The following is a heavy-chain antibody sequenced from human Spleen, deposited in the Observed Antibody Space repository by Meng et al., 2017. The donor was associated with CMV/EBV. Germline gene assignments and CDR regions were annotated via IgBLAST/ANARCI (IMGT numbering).Heavy chain of an antibody. CDR2: INPNSADS. V-gene: IGHV1-2*02. J-gene: IGHJ3*02. CDR3: ARGGYCSRTSCRRDAFDI. D-gene: IGHD2-2*01. CDR1: GYTFTDYY. Sequence: ASVKVSCKASGYTFTDYYIHWVRQAPGQGLEWMGWINPNSADSNSAQKFQGRVTMTTDTSNSTAYMELRRLRSDDTAVYYCARGGYCSRTSCRRDAFDIWGQGTMVTVSS.